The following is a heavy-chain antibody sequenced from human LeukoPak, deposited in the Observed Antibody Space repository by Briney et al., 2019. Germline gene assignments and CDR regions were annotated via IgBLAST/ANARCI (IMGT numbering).Heavy chain of an antibody. V-gene: IGHV4-61*01. Sequence: SETLSLTCTVSGGSVSSGSYYWNWIRQPPGKGLEWIGYIYYSGSTNYNPSLKSRVTISVDTSKNQFSLKLSSVTAADTAVYYCARERVYGSGSYSDYYGMDVWGKGTTVTVSS. CDR3: ARERVYGSGSYSDYYGMDV. CDR2: IYYSGST. J-gene: IGHJ6*04. D-gene: IGHD3-10*01. CDR1: GGSVSSGSYY.